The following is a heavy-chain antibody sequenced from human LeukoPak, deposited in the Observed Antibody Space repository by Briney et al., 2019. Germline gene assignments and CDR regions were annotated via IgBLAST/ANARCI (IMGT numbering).Heavy chain of an antibody. Sequence: PSETLSLTCTVSGGSISSYYWSWVRQPPGKGLEWIGYIYYSGSTNYNPSLKSRVTMSVDTSKNQFSLRLSPVTAADTAVYYCVRGGIVGTSARVPLFDDWGQGTLVTVSS. J-gene: IGHJ4*02. V-gene: IGHV4-59*01. CDR3: VRGGIVGTSARVPLFDD. D-gene: IGHD2-21*01. CDR2: IYYSGST. CDR1: GGSISSYY.